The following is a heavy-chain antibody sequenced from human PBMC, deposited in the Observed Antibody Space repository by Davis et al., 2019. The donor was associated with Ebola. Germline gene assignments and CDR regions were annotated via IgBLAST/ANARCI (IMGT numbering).Heavy chain of an antibody. Sequence: PSETLSLTCTVSGGSTRSSRNYWSWIRQPPGKGLEWIATIYYSGSTYYNPSLKSRLTISVDTSTNQFSLKLTSVSAADTAVYYCARNSSGFGYFDYWGQGTLVTVSS. D-gene: IGHD3-22*01. J-gene: IGHJ4*02. CDR1: GGSTRSSRNY. V-gene: IGHV4-39*07. CDR3: ARNSSGFGYFDY. CDR2: IYYSGST.